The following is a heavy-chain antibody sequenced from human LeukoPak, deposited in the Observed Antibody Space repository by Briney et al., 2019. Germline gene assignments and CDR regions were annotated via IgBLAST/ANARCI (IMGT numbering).Heavy chain of an antibody. J-gene: IGHJ4*02. V-gene: IGHV4-59*01. Sequence: KSSETLSLTCTVSGGSISSYYWSWIRQPPGKGLEWIGYIYYSGSTNYNPSLKSRVTISVDTSKNQFSLKLSSVTAADTAVYYCARVDGSNWNKLDYWGQGTLVTVSS. D-gene: IGHD1/OR15-1a*01. CDR2: IYYSGST. CDR3: ARVDGSNWNKLDY. CDR1: GGSISSYY.